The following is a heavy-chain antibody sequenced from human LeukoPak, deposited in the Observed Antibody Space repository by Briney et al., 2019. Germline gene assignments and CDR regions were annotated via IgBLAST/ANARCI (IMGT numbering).Heavy chain of an antibody. CDR1: GFTFADYP. D-gene: IGHD1-26*01. V-gene: IGHV3-9*01. Sequence: PGSSLRLSCAASGFTFADYPMHWVRQAPGKGLEWVSGISWNSGNKEYGDSMKGRFTVSRDNAKNSLHLQMNSLRADDTALYYCVKDRALVGGPYFYYMDVWGKGTMVTVS. CDR3: VKDRALVGGPYFYYMDV. J-gene: IGHJ6*03. CDR2: ISWNSGNK.